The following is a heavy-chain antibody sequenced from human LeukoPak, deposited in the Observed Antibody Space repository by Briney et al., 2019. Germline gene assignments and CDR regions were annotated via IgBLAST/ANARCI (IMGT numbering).Heavy chain of an antibody. CDR1: GGTFSSYA. D-gene: IGHD5-18*01. V-gene: IGHV1-69*13. CDR2: IIPIFGTA. J-gene: IGHJ6*04. CDR3: ARATAMAQYYYYYGMDV. Sequence: SVTVSCKASGGTFSSYAISWVRQPPGQGLEWMGGIIPIFGTANYAQKFQGRVTITADESTSTAYMELSSLRSEDTAVYYCARATAMAQYYYYYGMDVWGKGTTVTVSS.